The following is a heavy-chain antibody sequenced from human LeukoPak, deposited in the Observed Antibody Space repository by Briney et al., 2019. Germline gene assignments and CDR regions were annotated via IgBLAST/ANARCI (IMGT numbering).Heavy chain of an antibody. CDR2: ISYDGSNK. D-gene: IGHD1-26*01. J-gene: IGHJ3*02. CDR3: ARPQWELGIGAFDI. CDR1: GFTFSSYA. Sequence: PGRSLRLSCAASGFTFSSYAMHWVRQAPGKGLEWVAVISYDGSNKYYADSVKGRFTISRDNSKNTPYLQMNSLRAEDTAVYYCARPQWELGIGAFDIWGQGTMVTVSS. V-gene: IGHV3-30-3*01.